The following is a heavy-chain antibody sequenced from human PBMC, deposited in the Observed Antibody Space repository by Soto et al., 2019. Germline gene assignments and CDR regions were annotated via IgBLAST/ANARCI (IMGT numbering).Heavy chain of an antibody. J-gene: IGHJ6*02. CDR3: ATTSAAGKYYFGMDV. CDR2: IYPGDSDT. D-gene: IGHD6-13*01. V-gene: IGHV5-51*01. Sequence: PGESLKISCKGSGYSFTSYWIGWVRQMPGKGLEWMGIIYPGDSDTRYRPSFQGQVTISADKSISTAYLQWSSLKASDTAMYYCATTSAAGKYYFGMDVWGQGTTDTVSS. CDR1: GYSFTSYW.